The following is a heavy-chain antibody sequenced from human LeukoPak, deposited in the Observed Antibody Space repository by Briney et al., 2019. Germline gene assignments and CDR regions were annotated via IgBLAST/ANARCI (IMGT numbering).Heavy chain of an antibody. J-gene: IGHJ6*04. D-gene: IGHD3-10*02. V-gene: IGHV3-48*03. CDR3: AELGITMIGGV. CDR2: ISSSGSTI. CDR1: GFTFSSYE. Sequence: PAGPLRLSCAASGFTFSSYEMNWVRQAPGKGLEWVSYISSSGSTIYYADSVKGRFTISRDNAKNSLYLQMNSLRAEDTAVYYCAELGITMIGGVWGKGTTVTISS.